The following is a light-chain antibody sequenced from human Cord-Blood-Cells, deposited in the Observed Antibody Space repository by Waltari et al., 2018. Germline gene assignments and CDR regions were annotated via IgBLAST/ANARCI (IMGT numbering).Light chain of an antibody. CDR2: EDN. V-gene: IGLV6-57*02. J-gene: IGLJ3*02. CDR1: SGSIASNY. Sequence: NFMLTQPHSVSESPGKTVTISCTGSSGSIASNYVQWYQQRPGSAHTTVIYEDNQRPSGVPDRFSGSIDSSSNSASLTISGLKTEDEADYYCQSYDSSNQVFGGGTKLTVL. CDR3: QSYDSSNQV.